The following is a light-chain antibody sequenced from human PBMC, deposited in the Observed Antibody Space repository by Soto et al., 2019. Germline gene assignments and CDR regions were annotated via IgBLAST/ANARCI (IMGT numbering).Light chain of an antibody. CDR3: SSYTSSSTKV. CDR2: EVS. CDR1: SSDVGGYNY. V-gene: IGLV2-14*01. J-gene: IGLJ2*01. Sequence: QSVLTHPASVSGSPGQSITISCTGTSSDVGGYNYVSWYQQHPGKAPKLMIYEVSNRPSGVSNRFSGSKSGNTASLTISGLQTADEADYYCSSYTSSSTKVFGGGTKLTVL.